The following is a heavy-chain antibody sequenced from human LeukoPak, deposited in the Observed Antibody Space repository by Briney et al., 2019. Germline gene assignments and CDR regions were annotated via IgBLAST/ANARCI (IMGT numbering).Heavy chain of an antibody. J-gene: IGHJ4*02. CDR2: IGSSGSTI. Sequence: GGTLRLFCAASGLPFRSYDMNWVRHAPGKGLEWVSYIGSSGSTIYYADSVKGRFTIYRDNAKNSLYLQMNSLRAEDTAVYYCARKYYYGSGSYYLSYFDYWGQGTLVTVSS. V-gene: IGHV3-48*03. CDR3: ARKYYYGSGSYYLSYFDY. CDR1: GLPFRSYD. D-gene: IGHD3-10*01.